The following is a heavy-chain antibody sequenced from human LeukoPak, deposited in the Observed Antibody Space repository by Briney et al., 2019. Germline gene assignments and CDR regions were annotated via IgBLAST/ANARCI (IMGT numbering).Heavy chain of an antibody. Sequence: GGSLRLSCAASGFTFSSYSMNWVRQAPGEGLEWVSSISSSSSYIYYADSVKGRFTISRDNAKNSLYLQMNSLRAEDTAVYYCARDRGRPGIVATITNFDYWGQGTLVTVSS. CDR2: ISSSSSYI. V-gene: IGHV3-21*01. CDR1: GFTFSSYS. J-gene: IGHJ4*02. CDR3: ARDRGRPGIVATITNFDY. D-gene: IGHD5-12*01.